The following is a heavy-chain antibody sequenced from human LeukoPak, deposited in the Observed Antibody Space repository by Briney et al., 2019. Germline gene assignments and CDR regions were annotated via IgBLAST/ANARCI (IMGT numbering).Heavy chain of an antibody. J-gene: IGHJ3*02. Sequence: ASVKVSCKASGYTFTGYYMHWVRQAPGQGLEWMGWISLNSGGTNYAQKFQGRVTMTRDTSISTAYMELSRLRSDDTTVYYCAREPETYYYDSSGYRGNAFDIWGQGTMVTVSS. D-gene: IGHD3-22*01. V-gene: IGHV1-2*02. CDR2: ISLNSGGT. CDR3: AREPETYYYDSSGYRGNAFDI. CDR1: GYTFTGYY.